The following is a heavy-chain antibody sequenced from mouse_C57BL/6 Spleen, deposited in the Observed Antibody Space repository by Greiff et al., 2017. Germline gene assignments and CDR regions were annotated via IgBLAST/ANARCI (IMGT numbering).Heavy chain of an antibody. CDR2: SRNKANDYTT. J-gene: IGHJ1*03. CDR3: ARDGWYFDV. CDR1: GFTFSAFY. V-gene: IGHV7-1*01. Sequence: EVQRVESGGGLVQSGRSLRLSCATSGFTFSAFYMEWVRQAPGKGLEWIAASRNKANDYTTEYSASVKGRFIVSRDTSQSILYLQMNALRAEDTAIYYCARDGWYFDVWGTGTTVTVSS.